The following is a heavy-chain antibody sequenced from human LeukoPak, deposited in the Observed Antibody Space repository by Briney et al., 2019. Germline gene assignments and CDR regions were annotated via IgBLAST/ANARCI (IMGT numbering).Heavy chain of an antibody. D-gene: IGHD4-11*01. Sequence: SETLSLTCTVSGGSISSYYWSWIRQPPGKGLEWIGYIYYSGSTNYNPSLKSRVTISADTSKNQFSLKLSSVTAADTAVYYCARASVTTSYYYYGMDVWGQGTTVTVSS. CDR2: IYYSGST. CDR3: ARASVTTSYYYYGMDV. CDR1: GGSISSYY. V-gene: IGHV4-59*01. J-gene: IGHJ6*02.